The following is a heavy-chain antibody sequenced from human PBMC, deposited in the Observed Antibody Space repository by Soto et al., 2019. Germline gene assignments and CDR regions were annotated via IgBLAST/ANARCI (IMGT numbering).Heavy chain of an antibody. J-gene: IGHJ4*02. Sequence: QVQLVQSGAEVKKPGASVNVSCKASGYTFTVYYMHWVRQAPGQGLEWMGWINPKSGGTMYPQKVQGRVTMTWDTSISTAYMALTRLRSDDTAVYYCARDLAKGGGSAGFDYWGQGTLVPVSS. V-gene: IGHV1-2*02. CDR3: ARDLAKGGGSAGFDY. CDR1: GYTFTVYY. CDR2: INPKSGGT. D-gene: IGHD1-26*01.